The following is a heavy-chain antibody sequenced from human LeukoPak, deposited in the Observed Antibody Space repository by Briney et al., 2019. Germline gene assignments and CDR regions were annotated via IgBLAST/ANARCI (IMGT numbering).Heavy chain of an antibody. V-gene: IGHV4-30-4*01. CDR2: IYDSGNT. J-gene: IGHJ4*02. Sequence: SETLSLTCTVSGGSISSGDYYWSWIRQPPGKGLEWIGYIYDSGNTYYNASLRDRVTISVDTSKNQLSLKLSSVTAADTAVYYCARDQGYYFDYWGQGTLVTVSS. CDR1: GGSISSGDYY. CDR3: ARDQGYYFDY.